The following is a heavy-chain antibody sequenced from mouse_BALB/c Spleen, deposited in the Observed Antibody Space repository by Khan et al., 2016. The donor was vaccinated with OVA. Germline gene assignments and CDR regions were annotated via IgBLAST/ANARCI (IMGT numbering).Heavy chain of an antibody. CDR3: ASERTLYCFAY. CDR1: GYTFTSYW. Sequence: VQLQESGAELVRPGTSVKLSCKTSGYTFTSYWIHWVKQRSGQGLEWIARIYPGTDNTYYSEKFKDKATLTADKSSSTAYLQLSSLKSEDSAVFFCASERTLYCFAYWGQGTTLTVSA. CDR2: IYPGTDNT. V-gene: IGHV1-76*01. J-gene: IGHJ2*01.